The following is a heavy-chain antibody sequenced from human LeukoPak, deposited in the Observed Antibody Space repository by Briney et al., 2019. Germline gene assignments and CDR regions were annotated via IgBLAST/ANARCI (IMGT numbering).Heavy chain of an antibody. CDR2: ISSSGSTI. CDR3: ATHVDTAMVDY. J-gene: IGHJ4*02. V-gene: IGHV3-11*01. D-gene: IGHD5-18*01. Sequence: GGSLRLSCAASGFTFSDYYMSWIRQAPGKGLEWVSYISSSGSTIYYADSVKGRFTISRDNAKNSLYLQMNSLRAEDAAVYYCATHVDTAMVDYWGQGTLVTVSS. CDR1: GFTFSDYY.